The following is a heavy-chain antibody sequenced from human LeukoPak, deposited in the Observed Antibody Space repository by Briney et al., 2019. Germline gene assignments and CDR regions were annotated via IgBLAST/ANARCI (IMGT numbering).Heavy chain of an antibody. Sequence: GGSLRLSCAASGFSFSNFWMSWVRQAPGKGLEWVANIKPDGSATNYVDSVKGRFTISRDNAKNSLDLQMNSLRAEDTAAYYCARGGGSSSWGQGTLVTVSS. CDR3: ARGGGSSS. D-gene: IGHD6-6*01. V-gene: IGHV3-7*01. CDR2: IKPDGSAT. J-gene: IGHJ5*02. CDR1: GFSFSNFW.